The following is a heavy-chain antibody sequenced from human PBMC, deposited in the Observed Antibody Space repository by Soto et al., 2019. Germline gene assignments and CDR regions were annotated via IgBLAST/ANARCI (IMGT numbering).Heavy chain of an antibody. V-gene: IGHV3-30*18. Sequence: GGSLRLSWAASGFTFSSYGMHWVRQAPGKGLEWVAVISYDGSNKYYVDSVKGRFTISRDNSKNTLYLQMNSLRAEDTAVYYCAKDHQAVVVVAAISPKCWFDLRGKGTLVTVSS. CDR1: GFTFSSYG. CDR3: AKDHQAVVVVAAISPKCWFDL. D-gene: IGHD2-15*01. CDR2: ISYDGSNK. J-gene: IGHJ5*02.